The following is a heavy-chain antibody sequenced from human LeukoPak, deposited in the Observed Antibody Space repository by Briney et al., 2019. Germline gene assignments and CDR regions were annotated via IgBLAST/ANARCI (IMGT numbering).Heavy chain of an antibody. D-gene: IGHD3-22*01. CDR1: GFTFSSHW. CDR3: AKDRSTYYYDSSGH. Sequence: PGGSLRLSCAASGFTFSSHWMHWVRQAPGKGLEWVSAISGSGGSTYYADSVKGRFTISRDNSKNTLYLQTNSLRAEDTAVYYCAKDRSTYYYDSSGHWGQGTLVTVSS. J-gene: IGHJ4*02. CDR2: ISGSGGST. V-gene: IGHV3-23*01.